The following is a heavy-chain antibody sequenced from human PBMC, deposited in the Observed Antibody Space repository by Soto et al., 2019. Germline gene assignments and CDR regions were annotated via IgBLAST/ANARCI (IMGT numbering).Heavy chain of an antibody. J-gene: IGHJ6*02. D-gene: IGHD3-10*01. Sequence: SEHLSLTCTVSGGSVSSGSYYWSWIRQPPGKGLEWIGYIYYSGSTNYNPSLKSRVTISVDTSKNQFSLKLSSVTAADTAVYYCARDRYGSVSYFDYYYSYWMDVWCQGITVTVSS. CDR1: GGSVSSGSYY. CDR3: ARDRYGSVSYFDYYYSYWMDV. CDR2: IYYSGST. V-gene: IGHV4-61*01.